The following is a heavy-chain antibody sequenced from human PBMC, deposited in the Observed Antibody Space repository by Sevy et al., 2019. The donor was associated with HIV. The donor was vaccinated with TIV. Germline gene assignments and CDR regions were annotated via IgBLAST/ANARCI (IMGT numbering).Heavy chain of an antibody. Sequence: GGSLRLSCTTSGFTFDDYAMTWFRQPPGKGLEWVAFITRNSYEAYGGTTDYAASVKGRFIISRDDSKSIAYLQMNSLKSVDTAFYYCTRGLATADTPEYYFDYWGQGTLVTVSS. V-gene: IGHV3-49*03. CDR2: ITRNSYEAYGGTT. CDR1: GFTFDDYA. D-gene: IGHD5-12*01. CDR3: TRGLATADTPEYYFDY. J-gene: IGHJ4*02.